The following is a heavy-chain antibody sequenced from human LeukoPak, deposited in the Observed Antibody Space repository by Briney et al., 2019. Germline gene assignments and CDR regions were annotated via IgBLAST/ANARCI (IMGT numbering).Heavy chain of an antibody. D-gene: IGHD6-13*01. J-gene: IGHJ4*02. V-gene: IGHV1-46*01. CDR3: ARGESSTKFGY. CDR1: GYTFTSDF. Sequence: ASVKVSCKASGYTFTSDFIHWVRQAPGQGLEWMGIINPSGRTTSYAQKFQGRVTMTRDTSTSTVYMELSSLRSEDTAVYYCARGESSTKFGYWGQGTLVTVSS. CDR2: INPSGRTT.